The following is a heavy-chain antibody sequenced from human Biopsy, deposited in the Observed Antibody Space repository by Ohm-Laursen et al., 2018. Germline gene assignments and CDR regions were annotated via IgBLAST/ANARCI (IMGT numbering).Heavy chain of an antibody. CDR2: ISYDQITK. D-gene: IGHD3-3*02. CDR1: GFTFRTYG. V-gene: IGHV3-30*18. CDR3: AKDISFYYYGIDV. Sequence: SLRLSCSASGFTFRTYGMHWVRLAPGKGLEWVAVISYDQITKHYADSVRGRFTISRDNSKNTLYLQVNSLRAEDTAVYYCAKDISFYYYGIDVWGQGTTVTVSS. J-gene: IGHJ6*02.